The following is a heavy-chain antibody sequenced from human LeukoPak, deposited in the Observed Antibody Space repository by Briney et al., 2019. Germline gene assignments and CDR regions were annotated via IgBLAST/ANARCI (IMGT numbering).Heavy chain of an antibody. J-gene: IGHJ6*02. CDR2: INHSGST. Sequence: SETLSLTCAVYGGSFSGYYWSWIRQPPGKGLEWIGEINHSGSTNYNPSLKSRVTISVDTSKNQFSLKLSSVTAAATAVYYCARERRTSYYGSGTYYYGMDVWGQGTTVTVSS. CDR1: GGSFSGYY. D-gene: IGHD3-10*01. V-gene: IGHV4-34*01. CDR3: ARERRTSYYGSGTYYYGMDV.